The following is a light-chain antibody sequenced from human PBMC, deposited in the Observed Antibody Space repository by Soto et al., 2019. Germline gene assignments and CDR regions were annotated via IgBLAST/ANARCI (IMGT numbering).Light chain of an antibody. CDR1: QSIGNW. CDR3: QQYDDYPRT. V-gene: IGKV1-5*03. J-gene: IGKJ1*01. CDR2: KAS. Sequence: DIQMTQSPSTLSASVGDRVTITCRASQSIGNWLAWYQQKLGKAPKLLIYKASNLDTGVPSRFSGSGSGTEFTLTISCLQPDDFAIYYYQQYDDYPRTFGQGTKVEIK.